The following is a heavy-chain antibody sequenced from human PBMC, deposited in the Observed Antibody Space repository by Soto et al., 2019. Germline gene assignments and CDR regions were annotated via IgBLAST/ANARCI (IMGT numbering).Heavy chain of an antibody. CDR3: ASGGRAYCSGGSCYDLFDY. CDR2: IYYSGST. J-gene: IGHJ4*02. D-gene: IGHD2-15*01. Sequence: PSETLSLTCTVSGGSISSYYWSWIRQPPGKGLEWTGYIYYSGSTNYNPSLKSRVTMSVDTSKNQFSLKLSSVTAADTAVYYCASGGRAYCSGGSCYDLFDYWGQGTLVTVSS. CDR1: GGSISSYY. V-gene: IGHV4-59*01.